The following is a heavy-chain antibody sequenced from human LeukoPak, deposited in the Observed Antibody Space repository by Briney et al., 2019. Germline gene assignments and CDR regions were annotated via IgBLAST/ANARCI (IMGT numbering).Heavy chain of an antibody. CDR2: IIPIFGTA. CDR1: GGTFSSYA. Sequence: SVKVSCKASGGTFSSYAISWVRQAPGQGLEWMGGIIPIFGTANYAQKFQGRVTATADESTSTAYMELSSLRSEDTAVYYCARDPMGLRRGGLDYYGMDVWGKGTTVTVS. CDR3: ARDPMGLRRGGLDYYGMDV. V-gene: IGHV1-69*13. J-gene: IGHJ6*04. D-gene: IGHD5-12*01.